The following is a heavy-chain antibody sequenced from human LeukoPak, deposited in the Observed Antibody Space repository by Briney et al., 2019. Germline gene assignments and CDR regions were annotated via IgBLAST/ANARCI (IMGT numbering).Heavy chain of an antibody. CDR1: GFTFSSYA. Sequence: GGSLRLSCAASGFTFSSYAMSWVRQAPGKGLEWVSAISGSGGSTYYADSVKGRFTISRDNSKNTLYLQMNSLRAEDTAVYYCAKDEDNGDYYGSGSYAFDIWGQGTMVTVSS. J-gene: IGHJ3*02. CDR3: AKDEDNGDYYGSGSYAFDI. CDR2: ISGSGGST. D-gene: IGHD3-10*01. V-gene: IGHV3-23*01.